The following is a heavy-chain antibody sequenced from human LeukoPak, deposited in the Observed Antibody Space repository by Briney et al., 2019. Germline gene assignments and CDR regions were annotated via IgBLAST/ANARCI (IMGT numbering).Heavy chain of an antibody. CDR2: ISGSGGST. CDR1: GFTFSSHT. J-gene: IGHJ4*02. D-gene: IGHD3-22*01. Sequence: GGSLRLSCAASGFTFSSHTMSWVRQAPGKGLEWVSAISGSGGSTYYADSVKGRFTISRDNSKNTLYLQMNSLRAEDTAVYYCAKDPGSGYYYFDYWGQGTLVTVSS. CDR3: AKDPGSGYYYFDY. V-gene: IGHV3-23*01.